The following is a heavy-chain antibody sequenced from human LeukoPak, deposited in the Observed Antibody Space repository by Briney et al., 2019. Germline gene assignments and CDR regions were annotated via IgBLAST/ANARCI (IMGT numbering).Heavy chain of an antibody. CDR2: VTPSGDPT. Sequence: GGSLRLSCAGSGFTFSASGMNWVRQAPGKGLEWVSGVTPSGDPTYYADSVKGRFIISRDNSKTTMYLQMNSLRAEDTGVYYCAKDSGWIQFIEWGQGTPVTVSS. V-gene: IGHV3-23*01. CDR1: GFTFSASG. CDR3: AKDSGWIQFIE. J-gene: IGHJ4*02. D-gene: IGHD5-24*01.